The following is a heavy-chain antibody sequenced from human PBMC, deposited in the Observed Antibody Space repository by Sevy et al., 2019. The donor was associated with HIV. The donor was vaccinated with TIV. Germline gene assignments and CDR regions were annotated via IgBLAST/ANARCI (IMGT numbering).Heavy chain of an antibody. CDR2: INESGIT. Sequence: SENLSLTCAVHDGSFSGYYWNWIRQLPGKGLEWIGEINESGITYYNPSLKSRVTISVDTSKKQFSRKLNSVTAADTAVYFCARSPPVVVVPGAPSWFDPWGQGTLVTVSS. V-gene: IGHV4-34*01. CDR1: DGSFSGYY. J-gene: IGHJ5*02. CDR3: ARSPPVVVVPGAPSWFDP. D-gene: IGHD2-2*01.